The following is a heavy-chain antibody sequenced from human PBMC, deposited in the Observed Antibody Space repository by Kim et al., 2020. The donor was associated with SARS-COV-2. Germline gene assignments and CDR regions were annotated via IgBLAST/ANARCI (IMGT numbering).Heavy chain of an antibody. CDR1: GYTFTSYG. V-gene: IGHV1-18*01. Sequence: ASVKVSCKASGYTFTSYGISWVRQAPGQGLEWMGWISAYNGNTNYAQKLQGRVTMTTDTSTSTAYMELRSLRSDDTAVYYCAIHSNEWFGDRPGDYWGQGTLVTVSS. D-gene: IGHD3-10*01. CDR2: ISAYNGNT. CDR3: AIHSNEWFGDRPGDY. J-gene: IGHJ4*02.